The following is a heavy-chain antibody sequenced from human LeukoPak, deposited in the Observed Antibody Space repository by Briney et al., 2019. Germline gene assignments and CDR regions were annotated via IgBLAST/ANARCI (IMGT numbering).Heavy chain of an antibody. Sequence: GGSLRLSCAASGFTFSNAWMNWVRQAPGKGLEWVSVIYSGGSTYYADSVKGRFTISRDNSKNTLYLQMNSLRAEDTAVYYCAKSLDYWGQGTLVTVSS. V-gene: IGHV3-53*01. CDR1: GFTFSNAW. J-gene: IGHJ4*02. CDR3: AKSLDY. CDR2: IYSGGST.